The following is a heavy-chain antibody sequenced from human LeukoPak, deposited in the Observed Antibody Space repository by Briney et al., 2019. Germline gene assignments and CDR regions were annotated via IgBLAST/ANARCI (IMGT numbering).Heavy chain of an antibody. V-gene: IGHV3-64D*09. J-gene: IGHJ6*02. CDR2: ISDNGEST. D-gene: IGHD2-15*01. CDR1: EFTFSSYA. CDR3: AKDRGVVPWGMDV. Sequence: GGSLRLSCSASEFTFSSYAMHWVRQAPGKGLECISIISDNGESTDYADSVKGRFTVSRDNSKNTLYLQMSSLKTEDAAVYYCAKDRGVVPWGMDVWGQGTTVTVSS.